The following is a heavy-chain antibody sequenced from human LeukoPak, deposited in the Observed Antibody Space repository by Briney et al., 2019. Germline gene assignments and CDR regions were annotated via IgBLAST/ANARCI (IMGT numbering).Heavy chain of an antibody. CDR1: GGSISSYY. J-gene: IGHJ4*02. V-gene: IGHV4-4*07. Sequence: SETLSLTCTVSGGSISSYYWSWIRQPAGKGLEWIGRIYTSGSTYYNPSLKSRVTISVDTSKNQFSLKLSSVTAADTAVYYCARYRSSGYYYSMYYFDYWGQGTLVTVSS. D-gene: IGHD3-22*01. CDR3: ARYRSSGYYYSMYYFDY. CDR2: IYTSGST.